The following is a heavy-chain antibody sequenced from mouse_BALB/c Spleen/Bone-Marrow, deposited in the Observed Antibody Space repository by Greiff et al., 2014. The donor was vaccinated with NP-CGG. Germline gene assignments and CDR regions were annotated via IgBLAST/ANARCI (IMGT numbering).Heavy chain of an antibody. Sequence: VQLQQSGAELVTPGASVKLSCKASGYTFTTYWMHWVKQKPGHGLEWIGQVDPSDGYTNYSQRFKGKATLTVDKSSSTAYMQLSSLSSEDSAVYYCARGGDNFAWFAYWGQGTLVTVSA. CDR3: ARGGDNFAWFAY. CDR2: VDPSDGYT. D-gene: IGHD1-3*01. V-gene: IGHV1-69*02. CDR1: GYTFTTYW. J-gene: IGHJ3*01.